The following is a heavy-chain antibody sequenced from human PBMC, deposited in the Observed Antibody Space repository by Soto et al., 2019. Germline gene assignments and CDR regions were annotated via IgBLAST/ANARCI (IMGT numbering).Heavy chain of an antibody. Sequence: SETLSLTCTVSGGSISSYYWSWIRQPPGEGLEWIGYIYYSGSTNYNPSLKSRVTISVDTSKNQFSLKLSSVTAADTAVYYCAILTGTTGYWGQGTLVTVSS. J-gene: IGHJ4*02. V-gene: IGHV4-59*01. D-gene: IGHD1-20*01. CDR1: GGSISSYY. CDR3: AILTGTTGY. CDR2: IYYSGST.